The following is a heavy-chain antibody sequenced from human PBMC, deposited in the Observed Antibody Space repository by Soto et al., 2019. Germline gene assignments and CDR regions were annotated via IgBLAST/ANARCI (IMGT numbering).Heavy chain of an antibody. V-gene: IGHV4-31*03. D-gene: IGHD1-26*01. Sequence: SETLSLTCTVSGGSISSGGYYWSWIRQHPGKGLEWIGYIYYSGSTYYNPSLKSRVTISVDTSKNQFSLKLSSVTAADTAVYYCARKKVGAPFDYWGQGTLVTVSS. CDR3: ARKKVGAPFDY. CDR1: GGSISSGGYY. CDR2: IYYSGST. J-gene: IGHJ4*02.